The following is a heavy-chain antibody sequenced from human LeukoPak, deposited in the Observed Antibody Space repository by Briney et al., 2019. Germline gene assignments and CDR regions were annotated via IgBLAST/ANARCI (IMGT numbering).Heavy chain of an antibody. J-gene: IGHJ5*02. CDR3: ARVRTMVRGVINWFDP. D-gene: IGHD3-10*01. Sequence: RASVKVSCKASGYTFTGYYVHWVRQAPGQGLEWMGWINPNSGGTNYAQKFQGRVTMTRDTSISTAYMELSRLRSDDTAVYYCARVRTMVRGVINWFDPWGQGTLVTVSS. V-gene: IGHV1-2*02. CDR2: INPNSGGT. CDR1: GYTFTGYY.